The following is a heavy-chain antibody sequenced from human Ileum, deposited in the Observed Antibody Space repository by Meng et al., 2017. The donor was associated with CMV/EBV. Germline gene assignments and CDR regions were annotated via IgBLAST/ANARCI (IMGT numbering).Heavy chain of an antibody. CDR3: AKGGAYNRDY. Sequence: LSLTCVVHGVSFSGSYWSWIRQSPGKGLEWIGEISQVGITKYNPSLKSRVTISGDVSKNQLSLKLTSVTAADTAVYYCAKGGAYNRDYWGQGTLVPSPQ. CDR1: GVSFSGSY. D-gene: IGHD3-10*01. V-gene: IGHV4-34*01. CDR2: ISQVGIT. J-gene: IGHJ4*02.